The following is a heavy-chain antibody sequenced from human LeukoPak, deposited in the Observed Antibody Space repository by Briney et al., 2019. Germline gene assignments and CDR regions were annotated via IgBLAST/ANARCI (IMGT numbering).Heavy chain of an antibody. CDR3: AREMVGFGELLRPGFDY. D-gene: IGHD3-10*01. V-gene: IGHV3-74*01. CDR2: ISSDGRST. CDR1: GFTFSDNW. J-gene: IGHJ4*02. Sequence: PGGSLRLSCAASGFTFSDNWMHWVRQAPGKGLVWVSVISSDGRSTIYADSVKGRFTISRDNAKNTLYLQMDSLRAEDTAVYYCAREMVGFGELLRPGFDYWGQGTLVTVSS.